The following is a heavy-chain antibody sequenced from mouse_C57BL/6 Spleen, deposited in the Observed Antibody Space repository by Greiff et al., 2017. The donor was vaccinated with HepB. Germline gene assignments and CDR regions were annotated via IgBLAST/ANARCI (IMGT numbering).Heavy chain of an antibody. Sequence: QVQLQQPGAELVRPGSSVKLSCKASGYTFTSYWMDWVKQRPGQGLEWIGNIYPSDSETHYNQKFKDKATLTVDKSSSTAYMQLSSLTSEDSAVYYCARGFITTVVEAYWGQGTLVTVSA. CDR3: ARGFITTVVEAY. CDR2: IYPSDSET. D-gene: IGHD1-1*01. CDR1: GYTFTSYW. V-gene: IGHV1-61*01. J-gene: IGHJ3*01.